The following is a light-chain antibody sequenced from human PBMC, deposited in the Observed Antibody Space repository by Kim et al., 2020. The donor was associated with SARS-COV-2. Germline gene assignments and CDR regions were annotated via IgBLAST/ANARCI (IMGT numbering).Light chain of an antibody. CDR1: SSDVGGYNY. CDR2: EVS. V-gene: IGLV2-8*01. CDR3: CSYAGSYNLYV. J-gene: IGLJ1*01. Sequence: QSALTQPPSASGSPGQSVTISCTGTSSDVGGYNYVSWYQQHPGKAPKLMIYEVSKRPSGVPDRFSGSKSGNTASLTVSGLQAEDEADYYCCSYAGSYNLYVLGTGTKVTVL.